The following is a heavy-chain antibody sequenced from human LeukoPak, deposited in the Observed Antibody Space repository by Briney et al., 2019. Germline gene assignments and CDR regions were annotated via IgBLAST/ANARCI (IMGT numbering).Heavy chain of an antibody. Sequence: GGSLRLSCTVSGFTVSSNSMSWVRQAPGKGLEWVSYISSTGSTIYYADSVKGRFTISRDNSKNTLYLQMNSLRAEDTAVYYCARGSVDTAMAHDYWGQGTLVTVSS. CDR3: ARGSVDTAMAHDY. D-gene: IGHD5-18*01. V-gene: IGHV3-48*01. J-gene: IGHJ4*02. CDR1: GFTVSSNS. CDR2: ISSTGSTI.